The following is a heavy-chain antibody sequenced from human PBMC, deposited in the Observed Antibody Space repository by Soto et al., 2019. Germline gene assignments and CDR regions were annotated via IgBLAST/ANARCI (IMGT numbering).Heavy chain of an antibody. CDR1: GFTFSSYA. CDR3: ASPLGATVTSNYYFDY. V-gene: IGHV3-64*04. CDR2: ISGNGGST. J-gene: IGHJ4*02. Sequence: PGGSLRLSCSASGFTFSSYAMHWVRQAPGKVLEYVSAISGNGGSTYYADSVKGRFTISRDNSKNTLYLQMNSLRAEDTAVFYCASPLGATVTSNYYFDYWGQGTLVTVSS. D-gene: IGHD4-17*01.